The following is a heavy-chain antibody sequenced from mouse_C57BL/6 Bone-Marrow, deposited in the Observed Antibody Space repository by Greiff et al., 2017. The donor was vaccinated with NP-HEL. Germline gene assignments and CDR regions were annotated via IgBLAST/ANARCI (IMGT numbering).Heavy chain of an antibody. Sequence: VQLQQSGAELVRPGASVTLSCKASGYTFTDYEMHLVKQTPVHGLEWIGAIDPETGGTAYNQKFKGKAILTADKSSSTAYMELRSLTSEDSAVYYCTRSLYSNYWYFDVWGTGTTVTVSS. J-gene: IGHJ1*03. CDR1: GYTFTDYE. V-gene: IGHV1-15*01. D-gene: IGHD2-5*01. CDR2: IDPETGGT. CDR3: TRSLYSNYWYFDV.